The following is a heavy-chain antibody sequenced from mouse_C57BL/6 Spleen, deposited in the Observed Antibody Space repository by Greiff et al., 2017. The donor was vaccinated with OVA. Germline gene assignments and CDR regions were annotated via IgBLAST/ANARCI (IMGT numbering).Heavy chain of an antibody. CDR1: GFSLTSYG. J-gene: IGHJ3*01. Sequence: QVQLKESGPGLVQPSQSLSITCTASGFSLTSYGVHWVRQSPGKGLEWLGVIWSGGSTDYNAAFISRLSISKDNSKSQVFFKMNSLQADDTAIYYWARNRGYGNYEAWLAYWGQGTLVTVSA. CDR2: IWSGGST. CDR3: ARNRGYGNYEAWLAY. V-gene: IGHV2-2*01. D-gene: IGHD2-10*02.